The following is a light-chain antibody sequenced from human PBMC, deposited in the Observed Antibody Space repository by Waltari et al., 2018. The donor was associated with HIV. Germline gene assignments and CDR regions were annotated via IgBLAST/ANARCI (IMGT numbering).Light chain of an antibody. CDR3: CSYADKYTWV. CDR1: SSDVGDYNY. Sequence: QSALTQPRSVSGSPGQSVTISCTGTSSDVGDYNYVSWYQQHPGKAPKLMIFDVNKRPSGVPERFSRSKSGNPASLTISGLQAEDEADYYCCSYADKYTWVFGGGTKLTVL. J-gene: IGLJ3*02. CDR2: DVN. V-gene: IGLV2-11*01.